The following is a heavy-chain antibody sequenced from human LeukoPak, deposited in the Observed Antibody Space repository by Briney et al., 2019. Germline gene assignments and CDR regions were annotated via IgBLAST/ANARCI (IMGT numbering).Heavy chain of an antibody. D-gene: IGHD5-18*01. CDR1: GGSISSGSYY. J-gene: IGHJ5*02. CDR3: ARDWDTAMVWWFDP. CDR2: IYTSGST. V-gene: IGHV4-61*02. Sequence: SETLSLTCTVSGGSISSGSYYWSWIRQPAGKGLEWIGRIYTSGSTNYNPSLKSRVTISVDTSKNQFSLKLSSVTAADTAVYYYARDWDTAMVWWFDPWGQGTLVTVSS.